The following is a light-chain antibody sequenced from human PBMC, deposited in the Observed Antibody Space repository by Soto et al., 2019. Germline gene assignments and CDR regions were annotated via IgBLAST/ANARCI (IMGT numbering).Light chain of an antibody. CDR1: QSVSIN. J-gene: IGKJ4*01. CDR2: GAS. Sequence: EIVMTQSPATLSVSPGEGATLSCRASQSVSINLAWYQQKPGQAPRLLIYGASTRATGIPARFTGSGSGTEFTLTISSLQSEDFAVYYCQQYNNWPPLTLGGGTKVEIK. V-gene: IGKV3-15*01. CDR3: QQYNNWPPLT.